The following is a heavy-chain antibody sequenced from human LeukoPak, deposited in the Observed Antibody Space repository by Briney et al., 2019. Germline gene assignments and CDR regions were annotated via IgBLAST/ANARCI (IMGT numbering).Heavy chain of an antibody. J-gene: IGHJ6*03. CDR3: ARDQIDCSSASCSYYYYYYMDV. V-gene: IGHV3-30*03. D-gene: IGHD2-2*01. CDR1: GFTFSSYG. Sequence: GGSLRLSCAASGFTFSSYGMHWVRQVPGKGLEWVAVISYDGRNKHYVDSVKGRFIISRDNSKNTLYLQMNSLRTEDTAVYYCARDQIDCSSASCSYYYYYYMDVWGKGTTVTVSS. CDR2: ISYDGRNK.